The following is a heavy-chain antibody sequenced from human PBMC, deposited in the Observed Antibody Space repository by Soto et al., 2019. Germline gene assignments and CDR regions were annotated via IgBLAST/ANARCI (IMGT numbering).Heavy chain of an antibody. CDR1: GGSFRGYY. D-gene: IGHD3-16*01. CDR2: INHSGST. Sequence: QVQLQQWGAGLLKPSETLSLTCAVYGGSFRGYYWSWIRQPPGKGLEWIGEINHSGSTNYNPSLKSRVTISVDTAKNQFSRVLSSVTAADTAVYYCARGDRRLAWGSSNNDFDYCGRGSLGIVSS. V-gene: IGHV4-34*01. J-gene: IGHJ4*02. CDR3: ARGDRRLAWGSSNNDFDY.